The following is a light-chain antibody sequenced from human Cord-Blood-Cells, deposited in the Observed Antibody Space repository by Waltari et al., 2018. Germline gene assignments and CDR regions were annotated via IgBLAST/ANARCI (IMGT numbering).Light chain of an antibody. Sequence: DIVMTQSPDSLAVSLGEWAPIHCKASQSVLYSSNNKNYLAWYQQKPGQPPTLLIYCASTRESGVPDRFSGSGSGTEFTLTISSLQAEDVAVYYCQQYYITPLTFGPGTKVDIK. CDR1: QSVLYSSNNKNY. CDR2: CAS. J-gene: IGKJ3*01. V-gene: IGKV4-1*01. CDR3: QQYYITPLT.